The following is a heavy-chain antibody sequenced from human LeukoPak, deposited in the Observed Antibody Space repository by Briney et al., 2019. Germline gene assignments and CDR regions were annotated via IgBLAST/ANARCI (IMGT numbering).Heavy chain of an antibody. D-gene: IGHD3-9*01. J-gene: IGHJ4*02. CDR1: GFTFSSYA. V-gene: IGHV3-23*01. CDR3: ASPRHRLIGYFDWLCVGFDG. CDR2: ISGSGGST. Sequence: GGSLRLSCAASGFTFSSYAMSWVRQAPGKGLEWVSGISGSGGSTYYADSVKGRFTISRDNSKNTLYLQMNSLRAEDTAVYYCASPRHRLIGYFDWLCVGFDGWGQGTLVTASS.